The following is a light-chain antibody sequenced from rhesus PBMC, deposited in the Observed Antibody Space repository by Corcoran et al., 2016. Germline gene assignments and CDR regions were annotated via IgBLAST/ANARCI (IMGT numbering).Light chain of an antibody. J-gene: IGKJ1*01. Sequence: DIQMTQSPSSLSASVGDTVTITCRASQGISSWLARSQQKPGKAPKLLIYKASILQSGVPSRFSGSGSGTDFTLTISSLQSEDCATYYCQQYSSRPRTVGQGTKVEIK. V-gene: IGKV1-22*01. CDR1: QGISSW. CDR2: KAS. CDR3: QQYSSRPRT.